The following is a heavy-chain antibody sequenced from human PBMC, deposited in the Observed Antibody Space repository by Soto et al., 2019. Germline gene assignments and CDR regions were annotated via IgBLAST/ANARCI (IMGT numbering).Heavy chain of an antibody. J-gene: IGHJ1*01. CDR2: ISTDASST. V-gene: IGHV3-74*01. CDR1: GFTFSSYW. CDR3: ARLPNKSPQN. Sequence: EVHLVESGGGLVQPGGSLRLSCAASGFTFSSYWMHWVRQAPGKGLVWVSSISTDASSTSYADPVKGRFTISRDNAKNTLYLQMNSVRAEDTAVYYCARLPNKSPQNWGQGTRVIVSP.